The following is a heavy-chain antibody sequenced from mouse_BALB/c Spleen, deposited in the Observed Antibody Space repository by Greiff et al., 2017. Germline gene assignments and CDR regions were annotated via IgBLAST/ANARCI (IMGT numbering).Heavy chain of an antibody. CDR1: GFTFSDYG. J-gene: IGHJ3*01. CDR3: ARDRGITTGAWFAY. CDR2: ISNLAYSI. Sequence: EVMLVESGGGLVQPGGSRKLSCAASGFTFSDYGMAWVRQAPGKGPEWVAFISNLAYSIYYADTVTGRFTISRENAKNTLYLEMSSLRSEDTAMYYCARDRGITTGAWFAYWGQGTLVTVSA. D-gene: IGHD2-4*01. V-gene: IGHV5-15*02.